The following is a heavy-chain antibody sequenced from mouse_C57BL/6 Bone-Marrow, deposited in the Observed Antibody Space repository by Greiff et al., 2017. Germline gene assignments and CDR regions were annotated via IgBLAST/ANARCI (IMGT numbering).Heavy chain of an antibody. V-gene: IGHV1-85*01. D-gene: IGHD1-1*01. Sequence: QVQLKESGPELVKPGASVKLSCKASGYTFTSYDINWVKQRPGQGLEWIGWIYPRDGSTKYNEKFKGKATLTVDTSSSTAYMELHSLTSEDSAVYFCARRGIYYYGSSYWYFDVWGTGTTVTVSS. CDR3: ARRGIYYYGSSYWYFDV. CDR1: GYTFTSYD. J-gene: IGHJ1*03. CDR2: IYPRDGST.